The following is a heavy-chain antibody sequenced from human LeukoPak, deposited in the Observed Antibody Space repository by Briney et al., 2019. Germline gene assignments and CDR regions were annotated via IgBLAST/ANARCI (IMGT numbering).Heavy chain of an antibody. CDR1: GGSISGHY. CDR2: IFYGGST. J-gene: IGHJ4*02. V-gene: IGHV4-59*11. Sequence: SETLSLTCTVSGGSISGHYWSWIRQPPGKGLEWIGYIFYGGSTRFNPSLKSRDTISVDSSKIQFSLKLSSVTAADTAMYYCARGQFNSDSGGYEPFDYWGQGTLVTVSS. CDR3: ARGQFNSDSGGYEPFDY. D-gene: IGHD3-22*01.